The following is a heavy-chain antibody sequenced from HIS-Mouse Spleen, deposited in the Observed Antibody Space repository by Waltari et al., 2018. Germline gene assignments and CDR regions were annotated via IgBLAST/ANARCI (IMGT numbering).Heavy chain of an antibody. CDR3: ARDMRTAPDY. D-gene: IGHD2-21*02. J-gene: IGHJ4*02. Sequence: QVQLQESGPGLVKPSQTLSLTCTVSRGSISSGDYYWSWIRPPPGKGLEWIVYIYYSGSTYYNPYLKSRVTISVDTSKNQFSVTLSSVTAADTAVYDCARDMRTAPDYWGQGTLVTVSS. CDR2: IYYSGST. CDR1: RGSISSGDYY. V-gene: IGHV4-30-4*01.